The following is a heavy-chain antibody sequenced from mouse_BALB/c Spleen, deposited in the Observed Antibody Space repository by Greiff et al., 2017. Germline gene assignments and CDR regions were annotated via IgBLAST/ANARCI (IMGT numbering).Heavy chain of an antibody. CDR2: ISSGGSYT. Sequence: EVKLMESGGGLVKPGGSLKLSCAASGFTFSSYAMSWVSQSPEKRLEWVAEISSGGSYTYYPDTVTGRFTISRDNAKNTLYLEMSSLRSEDTAMYYCAREYGKENYYAMDYWGQGTSVTVSS. D-gene: IGHD2-10*02. CDR3: AREYGKENYYAMDY. CDR1: GFTFSSYA. V-gene: IGHV5-9-4*01. J-gene: IGHJ4*01.